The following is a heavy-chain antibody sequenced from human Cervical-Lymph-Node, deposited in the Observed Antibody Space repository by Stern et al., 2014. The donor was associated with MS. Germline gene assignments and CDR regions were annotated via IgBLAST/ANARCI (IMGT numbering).Heavy chain of an antibody. Sequence: EVQLVESGGTLVQPGGSLRLSCAASGFTFSSYAMSWVRQAPGKGLEWVSVISGRDGSTFYADSVQGRFTISRDNSKNTLFLQMNSLRAEDTAVYYCAKVYGSGPFDYWGQGTLVTVSS. CDR3: AKVYGSGPFDY. J-gene: IGHJ4*02. CDR2: ISGRDGST. D-gene: IGHD6-19*01. V-gene: IGHV3-23*04. CDR1: GFTFSSYA.